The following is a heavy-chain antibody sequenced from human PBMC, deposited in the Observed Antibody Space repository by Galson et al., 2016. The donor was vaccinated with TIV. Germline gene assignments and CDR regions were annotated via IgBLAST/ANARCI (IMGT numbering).Heavy chain of an antibody. CDR2: ISPNSGDT. J-gene: IGHJ4*02. Sequence: SVKVSCKASGYTFSAYYMHWVRQAPGQGLEWMGWISPNSGDTNYPQKFQGRVTMTRDTSITTAYMELTTLTSDDTAVYYCARFVYGDCVDYWGQGTLVTVSS. CDR3: ARFVYGDCVDY. CDR1: GYTFSAYY. V-gene: IGHV1-2*02. D-gene: IGHD4-17*01.